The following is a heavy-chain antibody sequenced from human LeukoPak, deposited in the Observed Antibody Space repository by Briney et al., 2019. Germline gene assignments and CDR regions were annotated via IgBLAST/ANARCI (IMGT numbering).Heavy chain of an antibody. J-gene: IGHJ6*03. Sequence: PGGSLRLSCAASGFTFSSYWMSWVRQAPGKGLEWAADIKQDGSEKYYVDSVKGRFTISRDNAKNSLYLQMNSLRAEDTAVYYCARERLGWEEGWFGELQSISGYYYYMDVWGKGTTVTVSS. CDR1: GFTFSSYW. D-gene: IGHD3-10*01. CDR3: ARERLGWEEGWFGELQSISGYYYYMDV. V-gene: IGHV3-7*01. CDR2: IKQDGSEK.